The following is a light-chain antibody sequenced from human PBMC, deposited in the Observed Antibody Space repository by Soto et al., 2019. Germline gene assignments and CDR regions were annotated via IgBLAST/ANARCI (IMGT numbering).Light chain of an antibody. J-gene: IGKJ4*01. CDR3: QQRGSWPQLT. CDR1: QSVGSS. V-gene: IGKV3-11*01. CDR2: GAS. Sequence: DILLTQSPATLSLSPGERATLSCRASQSVGSSLAWFQQKPGQAPRLLIYGASNRATGIPARFSGSGSGTDFTLTISSLEPEDFAVYYCQQRGSWPQLTFGGGTKVEI.